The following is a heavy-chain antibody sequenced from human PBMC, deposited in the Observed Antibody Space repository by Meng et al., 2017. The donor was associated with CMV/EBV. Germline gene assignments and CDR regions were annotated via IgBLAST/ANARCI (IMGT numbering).Heavy chain of an antibody. CDR3: AREDACY. CDR2: ISYDGSNK. Sequence: QGQLWGSGGGVVQPGRSLRLSCAASGFTFSTYAMHWVRQAPGKGLEWVAVISYDGSNKYYADSVKGRFTISRDNSKNTLYLQMNSLRAEDTAVYYCAREDACYWGQGTLVTVSS. V-gene: IGHV3-30-3*01. J-gene: IGHJ4*02. CDR1: GFTFSTYA.